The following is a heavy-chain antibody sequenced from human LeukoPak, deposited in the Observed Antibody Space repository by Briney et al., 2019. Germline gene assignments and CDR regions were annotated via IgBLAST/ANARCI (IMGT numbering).Heavy chain of an antibody. V-gene: IGHV1-18*04. CDR2: ISAYNGNT. CDR3: ARIEVGAHPGIDY. J-gene: IGHJ4*02. Sequence: RASVKVSCKTSGYTFTGYYMHWVRQAPGQGLEWMGWISAYNGNTNYAQKLQGRVTMTTDTSTSTAYMELRSLRSDDTAVYYCARIEVGAHPGIDYWGQGTLVTVSS. D-gene: IGHD1-26*01. CDR1: GYTFTGYY.